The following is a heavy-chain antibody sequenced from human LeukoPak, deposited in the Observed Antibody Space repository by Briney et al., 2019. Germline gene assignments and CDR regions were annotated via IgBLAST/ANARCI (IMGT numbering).Heavy chain of an antibody. CDR1: VFTFDDYA. J-gene: IGHJ3*02. CDR3: ASGESSGWDRGVGAFDI. CDR2: ISWNSGSI. Sequence: GGSLTLPCAASVFTFDDYAMLWVRHATGKGLEGGSGISWNSGSIGYADSVKGRFTISRDNAKNSLYLQTNSLRAEDTALYYCASGESSGWDRGVGAFDIWGHGTMVTVSS. V-gene: IGHV3-9*01. D-gene: IGHD6-19*01.